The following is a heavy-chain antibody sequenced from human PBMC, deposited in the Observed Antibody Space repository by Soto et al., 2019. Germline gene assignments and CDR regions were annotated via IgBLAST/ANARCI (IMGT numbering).Heavy chain of an antibody. CDR2: ISTYNGNT. CDR1: GYTFTSYG. J-gene: IGHJ4*02. CDR3: ARHSRRFLEWSNTDF. Sequence: ASVKVSCKASGYTFTSYGISWVRQAPGQGLEWMGWISTYNGNTSYAQKLQGRVNMTTDTSTSTAYMKLRSLRSDDTAVYYCARHSRRFLEWSNTDFWGQGTLVTVSS. V-gene: IGHV1-18*01. D-gene: IGHD3-3*01.